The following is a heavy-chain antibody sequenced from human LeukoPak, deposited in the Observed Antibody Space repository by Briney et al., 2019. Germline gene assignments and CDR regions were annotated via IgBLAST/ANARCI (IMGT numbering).Heavy chain of an antibody. CDR1: GFTFSSYA. Sequence: RPGGSLRLSCAASGFTFSSYAMHWVRQAPGKGLEWVAVISYDGSNKYYADSVKGRFTISRDNSKNTLYLQMNSLKTEDAAMYYCATFGSGIYYTVDYWGQGALVTVSS. CDR3: ATFGSGIYYTVDY. CDR2: ISYDGSNK. V-gene: IGHV3-30-3*01. J-gene: IGHJ4*02. D-gene: IGHD3-10*01.